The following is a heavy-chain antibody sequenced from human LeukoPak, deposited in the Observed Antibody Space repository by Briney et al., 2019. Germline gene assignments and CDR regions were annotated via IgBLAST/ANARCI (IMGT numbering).Heavy chain of an antibody. CDR3: AKDYYESSGYFRVPHVFDF. Sequence: GGSLRLSCVASGFTFSSYWMSWVRQAPGKGLEWVASIKQDGSEKYYVDSVKGRFTISRDNAKNSLYLQMNSLRAEDTAVYYCAKDYYESSGYFRVPHVFDFWGQGTLVTVSS. J-gene: IGHJ4*02. D-gene: IGHD3-22*01. CDR1: GFTFSSYW. CDR2: IKQDGSEK. V-gene: IGHV3-7*01.